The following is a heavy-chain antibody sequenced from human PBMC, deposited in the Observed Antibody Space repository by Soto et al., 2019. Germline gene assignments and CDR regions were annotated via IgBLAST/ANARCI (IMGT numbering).Heavy chain of an antibody. CDR3: ARDLGSGYDPGDY. CDR1: GDTFTIFA. J-gene: IGHJ4*02. D-gene: IGHD5-12*01. V-gene: IGHV1-69*12. CDR2: IIPTIGTT. Sequence: QVQLVQSGAEVKKPGSSVKVSCKASGDTFTIFAISWVRQAPGQGLEWMGGIIPTIGTTNYAQRFQGRITITGDESTGTAYIELSILKSEDTAVYYCARDLGSGYDPGDYWGQGTLVTVSS.